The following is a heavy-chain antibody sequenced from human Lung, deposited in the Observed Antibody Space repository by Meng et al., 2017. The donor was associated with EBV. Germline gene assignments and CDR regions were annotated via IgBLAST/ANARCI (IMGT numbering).Heavy chain of an antibody. CDR1: GFTFSNYG. CDR2: IPSDASHNK. J-gene: IGHJ5*02. CDR3: AKDLSGRFDP. D-gene: IGHD1-14*01. V-gene: IGHV3-30*18. Sequence: QEHLVESGGGVFQPGRYLRLSCAASGFTFSNYGFHWVRQAPGKGPEWVAIIPSDASHNKYYADSVKGRFTISRDNSKNTLYLQMNSLRTEDTAVYYCAKDLSGRFDPWGQGTLVTVSS.